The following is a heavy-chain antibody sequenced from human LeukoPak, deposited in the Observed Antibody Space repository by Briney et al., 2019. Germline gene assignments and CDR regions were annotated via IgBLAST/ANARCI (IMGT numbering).Heavy chain of an antibody. Sequence: GGSLRLSCAASGFTFDDYAMHWVRQAPGKGLEWVSSISSSSIYRYYADSVKGRFTISRDNAKNSMYLQMNSLRAEDTAVYYCAELGITMIGGVWGKGTTVTISS. CDR2: ISSSSIYR. CDR3: AELGITMIGGV. V-gene: IGHV3-21*01. J-gene: IGHJ6*04. CDR1: GFTFDDYA. D-gene: IGHD3-10*02.